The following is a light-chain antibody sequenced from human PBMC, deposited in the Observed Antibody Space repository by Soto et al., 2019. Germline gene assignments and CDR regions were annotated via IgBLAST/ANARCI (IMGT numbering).Light chain of an antibody. V-gene: IGLV2-14*01. CDR1: SSDINGYNY. J-gene: IGLJ1*01. Sequence: QSVLTQPASVSGSPGQSITISCTGTSSDINGYNYVSWYQQHPGKAPKVMIYEVSNRPSGVSNRFSGSKSGNTASLTISGLQAEDEADYYCSSYRSSSTAYVFGTGTKV. CDR2: EVS. CDR3: SSYRSSSTAYV.